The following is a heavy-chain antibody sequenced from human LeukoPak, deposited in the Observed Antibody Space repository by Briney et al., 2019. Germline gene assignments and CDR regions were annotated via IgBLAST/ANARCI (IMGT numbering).Heavy chain of an antibody. V-gene: IGHV3-43*02. J-gene: IGHJ4*02. CDR2: ISGDGGST. CDR3: AKDREGYSYAADY. D-gene: IGHD5-18*01. Sequence: GGSLRLSCAASGFTFDDYAMHWVRQAPGKGLEWVSLISGDGGSTHYADSVKGRFTISRDNSKNSLYLQMNSLTTEDTALYYCAKDREGYSYAADYWGQGTLVTVSS. CDR1: GFTFDDYA.